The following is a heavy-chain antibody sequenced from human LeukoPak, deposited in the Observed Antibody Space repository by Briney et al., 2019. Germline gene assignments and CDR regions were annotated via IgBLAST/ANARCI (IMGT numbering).Heavy chain of an antibody. J-gene: IGHJ3*02. CDR1: GGTFSSYA. CDR3: ASGKYSSSVVAFDI. V-gene: IGHV1-69*05. D-gene: IGHD6-6*01. CDR2: IIPIFGTA. Sequence: VKVSCKASGGTFSSYAISWVRQAPGQGLEWMGRIIPIFGTANYAQKFQGRVTITTDESTSTAYMELSSLRSEDTAAYYCASGKYSSSVVAFDIWGQGTMVTVSS.